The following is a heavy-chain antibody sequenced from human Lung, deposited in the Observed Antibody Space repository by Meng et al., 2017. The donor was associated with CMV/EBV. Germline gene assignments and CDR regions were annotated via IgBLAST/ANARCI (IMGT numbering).Heavy chain of an antibody. CDR2: IKQDGSEK. CDR1: GFTFSSYW. Sequence: ESXKISXAASGFTFSSYWMSWVRQAPGKGLEWVANIKQDGSEKYYVDSLKGRFTISRDNAKNSLYLQMNSLRAEDTAIYYCAKDGRLPGTIFFAFDMWGQGTXVTVSS. J-gene: IGHJ3*02. V-gene: IGHV3-7*01. D-gene: IGHD3-9*01. CDR3: AKDGRLPGTIFFAFDM.